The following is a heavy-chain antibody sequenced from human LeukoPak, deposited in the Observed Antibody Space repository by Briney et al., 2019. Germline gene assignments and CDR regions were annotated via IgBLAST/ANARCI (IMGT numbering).Heavy chain of an antibody. CDR1: GGSISSGGYY. CDR3: ARGRLDYFDY. V-gene: IGHV4-30-2*01. J-gene: IGHJ4*02. Sequence: SQTLSLTCTVSGGSISSGGYYWSWIRQPPGKGLEWIGYIYHSGSTYYNPSLKSRVTISVDRSKNQFSLKLSSVTAADTAVYYCARGRLDYFDYWGQGTLVTVS. CDR2: IYHSGST.